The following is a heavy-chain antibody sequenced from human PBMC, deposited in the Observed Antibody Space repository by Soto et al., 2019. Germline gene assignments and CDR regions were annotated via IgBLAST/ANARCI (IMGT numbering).Heavy chain of an antibody. J-gene: IGHJ5*02. CDR2: ISGSGGST. CDR3: AKDPTTWFGELFSWFDP. D-gene: IGHD3-10*01. Sequence: GGSLRLSCAASGFTFSSYAMSWVRQAPGKGLEWVSAISGSGGSTYYADSVKGRFTISRDNSKNTLYLQMNSLRAEDTAVYYCAKDPTTWFGELFSWFDPWGQGTLVTVSS. CDR1: GFTFSSYA. V-gene: IGHV3-23*01.